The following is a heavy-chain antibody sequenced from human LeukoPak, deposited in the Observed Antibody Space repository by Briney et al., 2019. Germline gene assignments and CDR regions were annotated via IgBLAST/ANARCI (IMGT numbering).Heavy chain of an antibody. V-gene: IGHV3-7*01. D-gene: IGHD6-19*01. CDR2: MKGDGSEK. CDR3: ARQVQYRSGYFPPDP. Sequence: ETLSLTCTVSGGSISSSFYYWGWIRQPPGKGLEWVANMKGDGSEKHYVDSMKGRFTISRDNAKNSLYLQMNSLTAEDTAVYYCARQVQYRSGYFPPDPWGQGTLVTVSS. J-gene: IGHJ5*02. CDR1: GGSISSSFYY.